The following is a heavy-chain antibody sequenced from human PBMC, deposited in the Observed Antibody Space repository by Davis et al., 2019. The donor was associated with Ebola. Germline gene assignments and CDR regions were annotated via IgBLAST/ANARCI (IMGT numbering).Heavy chain of an antibody. CDR1: GYTFTSHW. Sequence: AASVKVSCKASGYTFTSHWIHWVRQAPGQGLEWMGIINPNGGRTIYAQKFQGRATITRDTSTSTLYMELNSLRSDDTAVYYCARGLMDSAAFRAGWFDPWGQGTAVTVS. J-gene: IGHJ5*02. CDR2: INPNGGRT. CDR3: ARGLMDSAAFRAGWFDP. D-gene: IGHD2/OR15-2a*01. V-gene: IGHV1-46*01.